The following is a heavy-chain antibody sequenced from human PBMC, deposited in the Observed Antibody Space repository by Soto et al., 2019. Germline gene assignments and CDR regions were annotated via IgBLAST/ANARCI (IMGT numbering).Heavy chain of an antibody. Sequence: GSLSLSCTASGFTFGDYAMSWFRQAPGKGLEWVGFIRSKAYGGTTEYAASVKGRFTISRDDSKSIAYLQMNSLKTEDTAVYYCTRDSGYVGYYYYYMDVWGKGTTVTVSS. J-gene: IGHJ6*03. CDR1: GFTFGDYA. D-gene: IGHD3-22*01. CDR2: IRSKAYGGTT. CDR3: TRDSGYVGYYYYYMDV. V-gene: IGHV3-49*03.